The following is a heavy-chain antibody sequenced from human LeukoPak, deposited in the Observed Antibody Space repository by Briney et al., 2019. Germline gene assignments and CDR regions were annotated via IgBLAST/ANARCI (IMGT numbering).Heavy chain of an antibody. CDR3: ATSIAVAGWLEGAFDI. J-gene: IGHJ3*02. D-gene: IGHD6-13*01. Sequence: SETLSLTCTVSGASLSSHYWNWIRQPAGKRLEWIGRICTSGAICTSGSTNYNPSLKSRVAMSVDTSQRQFSLKMSSVAAADTAVYYCATSIAVAGWLEGAFDIWDQGTMVTVSS. CDR1: GASLSSHY. V-gene: IGHV4-4*07. CDR2: ICTSGAICTSGST.